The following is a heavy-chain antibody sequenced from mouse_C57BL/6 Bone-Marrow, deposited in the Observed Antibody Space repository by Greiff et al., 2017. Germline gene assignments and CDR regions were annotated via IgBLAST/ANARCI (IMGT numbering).Heavy chain of an antibody. D-gene: IGHD1-3*01. Sequence: QVQLKESGPELVKPGASVKISCKASGYAFTSSWMHWVKQRPGKGLEWIGRIYPGDGDTNYNGKFKGKATLTADKSSSTAYMQLSSLTSEDSAVYFGASRRDNAGGDSLDVWGTGTTLTVSS. J-gene: IGHJ1*03. CDR3: ASRRDNAGGDSLDV. CDR1: GYAFTSSW. CDR2: IYPGDGDT. V-gene: IGHV1-82*01.